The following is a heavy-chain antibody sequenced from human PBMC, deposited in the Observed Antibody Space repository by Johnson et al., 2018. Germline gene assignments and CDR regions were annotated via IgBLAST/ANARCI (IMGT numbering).Heavy chain of an antibody. D-gene: IGHD3-10*01. J-gene: IGHJ3*02. CDR3: AKDVSGGLDAFHI. CDR1: GFTLSSYA. Sequence: VQLVQSGGGLVQPGGSLRLSCAASGFTLSSYAMSWVRQAPGKGLEWGSGGRTYYADSVKGRFTISRDNSKNTLFLKMNSLRAEDTAIYYCAKDVSGGLDAFHIWGQGTMVTVSS. V-gene: IGHV3-23*04. CDR2: GRT.